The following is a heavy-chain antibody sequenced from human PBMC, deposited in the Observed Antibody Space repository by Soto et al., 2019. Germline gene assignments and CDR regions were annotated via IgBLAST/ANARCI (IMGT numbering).Heavy chain of an antibody. J-gene: IGHJ4*02. CDR1: GFTFSSYG. CDR2: ISYDGSNK. CDR3: AHLPHRDGYTDY. V-gene: IGHV3-30*03. D-gene: IGHD5-12*01. Sequence: GGSLRLSCAASGFTFSSYGMHWVRQAPGKGLEWVAVISYDGSNKYYADSVKGRFTISRDNSKNTLYLQMNSLRAEDTAVYYCAHLPHRDGYTDYWGQGTLVTVSS.